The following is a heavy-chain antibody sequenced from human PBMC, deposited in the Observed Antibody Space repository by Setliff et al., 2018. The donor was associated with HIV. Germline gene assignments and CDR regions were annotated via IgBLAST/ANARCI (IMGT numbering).Heavy chain of an antibody. D-gene: IGHD6-19*01. CDR3: ARGYSGGWNDLTGY. V-gene: IGHV3-74*01. CDR2: INTDGGRT. Sequence: PVGSLRLSCTASGFTFSTYWMHWVRQAPGKGLVWVSHINTDGGRTTYADSVKGRFTISRDNAKNTVYLQMNSLRAEDTAVYYCARGYSGGWNDLTGYWGQGALVTVSS. J-gene: IGHJ4*02. CDR1: GFTFSTYW.